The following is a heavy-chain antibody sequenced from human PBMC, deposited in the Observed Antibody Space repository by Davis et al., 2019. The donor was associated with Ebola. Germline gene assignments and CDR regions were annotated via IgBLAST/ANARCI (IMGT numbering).Heavy chain of an antibody. D-gene: IGHD3-22*01. V-gene: IGHV3-48*02. Sequence: PGGSLRLSCAASGFTFSSYGMNWVRHAPGKGLEWLSYISTNGTTTYYADSVKGRFTISRDNAEKSLYLQMNSLRDEDTAVYYCASEGFYYDSGYYYTTKTFDFWGQGTLVTVSS. CDR3: ASEGFYYDSGYYYTTKTFDF. J-gene: IGHJ4*02. CDR2: ISTNGTTT. CDR1: GFTFSSYG.